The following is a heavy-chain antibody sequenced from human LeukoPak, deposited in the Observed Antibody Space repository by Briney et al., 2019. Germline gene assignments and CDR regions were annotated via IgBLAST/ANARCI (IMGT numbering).Heavy chain of an antibody. CDR1: GGTFSSYA. D-gene: IGHD6-19*01. J-gene: IGHJ2*01. V-gene: IGHV1-69*05. CDR3: ARGGNGWYSSGYFDL. Sequence: SVKVSCKASGGTFSSYAISWVRQAPGQGLEWMGGIIPIFGTANYAQKFQGRVTITTDESTSTAYMELSSLRSEDTAVYYCARGGNGWYSSGYFDLWGRGTLVTVSS. CDR2: IIPIFGTA.